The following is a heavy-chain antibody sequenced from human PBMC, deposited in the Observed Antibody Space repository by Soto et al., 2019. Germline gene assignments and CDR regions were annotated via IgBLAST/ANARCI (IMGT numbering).Heavy chain of an antibody. CDR1: GFTFSSYG. J-gene: IGHJ4*02. CDR2: ISYDGSNK. Sequence: QVQLVESGGGVVQPGRSLRLSCAASGFTFSSYGMHWVRQAPGKGLEWVAVISYDGSNKYYADSVKGRFTISRDNSKNTLYLQMNSLRAEDTAVYYCAKADIKATVTTGLDYWGQGTLVTVSS. D-gene: IGHD4-17*01. V-gene: IGHV3-30*18. CDR3: AKADIKATVTTGLDY.